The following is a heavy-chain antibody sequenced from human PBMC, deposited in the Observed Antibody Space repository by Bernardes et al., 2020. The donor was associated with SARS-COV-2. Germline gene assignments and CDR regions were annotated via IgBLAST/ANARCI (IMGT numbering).Heavy chain of an antibody. J-gene: IGHJ3*01. D-gene: IGHD6-13*01. V-gene: IGHV3-48*04. CDR1: GFTFSNYG. CDR2: ITLSSSTI. Sequence: GGSLRLSCAASGFTFSNYGMNWVRQAPGMGLEWVSYITLSSSTIYYAESVEGRFTISRDNAKNSLFLQMNSLRAEDTAVYYCVRESPYSSNWATFDYWGQGTMVTVSS. CDR3: VRESPYSSNWATFDY.